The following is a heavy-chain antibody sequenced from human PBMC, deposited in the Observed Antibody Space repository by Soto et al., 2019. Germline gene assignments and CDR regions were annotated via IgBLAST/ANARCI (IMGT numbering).Heavy chain of an antibody. CDR1: GFTFSSYG. CDR2: ISYDGSNK. Sequence: QVQLVESGGGVVQPGRSLRLSCAASGFTFSSYGMHWVRQAPGKRLEWVAVISYDGSNKYYADSMKGRFTISRDNSKNTLYLQMNSLRAEDTAVYYCAKDSAEMLAYFDYWGQGTLVTVSS. D-gene: IGHD2-8*01. V-gene: IGHV3-30*18. CDR3: AKDSAEMLAYFDY. J-gene: IGHJ4*02.